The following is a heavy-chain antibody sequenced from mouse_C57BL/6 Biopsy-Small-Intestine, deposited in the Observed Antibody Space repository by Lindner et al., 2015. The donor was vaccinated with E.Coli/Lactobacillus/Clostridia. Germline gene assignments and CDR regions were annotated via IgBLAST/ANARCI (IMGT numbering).Heavy chain of an antibody. Sequence: SVKVSCKASGGSFDTYTFTWVRQAPGHGLEWMGRIIPILRTTNYAPKFQGRVTITADEFMNTAYMDLSSLRSEDTAVYFCAANRHSGISYWGQGTLLTVSS. V-gene: IGHV1-74*01. CDR1: GGSFDTYT. CDR2: IIPILRTT. CDR3: AANRHSGISY. J-gene: IGHJ3*01.